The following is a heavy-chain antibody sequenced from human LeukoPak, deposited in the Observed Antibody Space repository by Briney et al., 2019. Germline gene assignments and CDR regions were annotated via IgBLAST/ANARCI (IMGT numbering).Heavy chain of an antibody. CDR3: AREWETTVTIGDYFDY. Sequence: SQTLSLTCTVSGDSISSGSYYWSWIRQPAGKGLEWIGRIYTSGSTNYNPSLKSRVTISVDTSKNQFSLKLSSVTAADTAVYYCAREWETTVTIGDYFDYWGQGTLVTVSS. V-gene: IGHV4-61*02. CDR2: IYTSGST. CDR1: GDSISSGSYY. J-gene: IGHJ4*02. D-gene: IGHD4-17*01.